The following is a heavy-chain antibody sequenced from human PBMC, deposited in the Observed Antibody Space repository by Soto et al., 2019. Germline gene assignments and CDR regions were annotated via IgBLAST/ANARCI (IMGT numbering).Heavy chain of an antibody. V-gene: IGHV3-66*01. CDR1: GFTVSSNY. D-gene: IGHD1-26*01. J-gene: IGHJ6*03. CDR3: ARDSRDPLSTRDYYYYYVDV. Sequence: PGGSLRLSCAASGFTVSSNYMSWVRQAPGKGLEWVSVIYSGGSTYYADSVKGRFTISRDNSKNTLYLQMNSLRAEDTAVYYCARDSRDPLSTRDYYYYYVDVWGKGTTVTVSS. CDR2: IYSGGST.